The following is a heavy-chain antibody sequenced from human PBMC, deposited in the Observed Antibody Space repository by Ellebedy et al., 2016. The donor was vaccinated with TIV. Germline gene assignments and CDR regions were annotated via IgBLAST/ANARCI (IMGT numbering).Heavy chain of an antibody. CDR1: GASISNSHYY. J-gene: IGHJ4*02. Sequence: MPSETLSLTCTVSGASISNSHYYWGWIRQPPGKGLEWIGTISYSGSNYYDPSLKRRVTISQDTSKNQFSLKLSSVTAADTAVYFCARRTRSTWYTPADYWGQGTLVTVSS. CDR3: ARRTRSTWYTPADY. D-gene: IGHD6-13*01. CDR2: ISYSGSN. V-gene: IGHV4-39*01.